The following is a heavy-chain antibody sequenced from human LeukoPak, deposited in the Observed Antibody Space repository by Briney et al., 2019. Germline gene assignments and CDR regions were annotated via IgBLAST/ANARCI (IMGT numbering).Heavy chain of an antibody. V-gene: IGHV4-34*01. CDR1: GGSFSGYY. Sequence: SETLSLTCAVYGGSFSGYYWSWIRQPPGKGLEWIGEINHSGSTNYNPSLKSRVTISVDTSKNQFSLKLSSVTAADTAVYYCARAHEAVGDYWGQGTLVTVSS. CDR3: ARAHEAVGDY. J-gene: IGHJ4*02. D-gene: IGHD6-19*01. CDR2: INHSGST.